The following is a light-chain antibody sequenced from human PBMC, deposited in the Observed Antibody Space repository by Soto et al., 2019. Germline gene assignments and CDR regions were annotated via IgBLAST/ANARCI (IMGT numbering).Light chain of an antibody. CDR3: HKYKNGPPIT. J-gene: IGKJ5*01. CDR2: SAS. CDR1: QSVSSN. Sequence: EIVMTQSPATLSVSPGERATLSCRASQSVSSNLAWYQQKPGQAPRLLIYSASTRATGIPARFSGSGSGTEFTLTISSLQSEEVSVYYCHKYKNGPPITFGQGTRLEIK. V-gene: IGKV3-15*01.